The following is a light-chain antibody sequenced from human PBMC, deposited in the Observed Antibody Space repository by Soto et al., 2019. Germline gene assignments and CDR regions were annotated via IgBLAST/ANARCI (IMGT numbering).Light chain of an antibody. CDR1: QSVSSSY. CDR2: GAS. J-gene: IGKJ1*01. CDR3: QKYGSSRP. V-gene: IGKV3-20*01. Sequence: EIELTQSPGNVSLSQGERATISCRASQSVSSSYLAWYQQKPGQAPRLLIYGASSRATGIPDRFSGSGSGTDFTLTISRLEPEDFAVYYCQKYGSSRPFGQGTKVDI.